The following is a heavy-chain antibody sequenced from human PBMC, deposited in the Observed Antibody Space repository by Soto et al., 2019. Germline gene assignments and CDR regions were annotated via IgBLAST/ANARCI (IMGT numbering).Heavy chain of an antibody. Sequence: AGGSLRLSCAASGFTFSNAWMSWVRQAPGKGLEWVGRIKSKTDGGTTDYAAPVKGRFTISRDDSKNTLYLQMNSLKTEDTAVYYCSALPNSYYYDSSGYYRFDYWGQGTLVTVSS. CDR1: GFTFSNAW. CDR3: SALPNSYYYDSSGYYRFDY. CDR2: IKSKTDGGTT. V-gene: IGHV3-15*01. D-gene: IGHD3-22*01. J-gene: IGHJ4*02.